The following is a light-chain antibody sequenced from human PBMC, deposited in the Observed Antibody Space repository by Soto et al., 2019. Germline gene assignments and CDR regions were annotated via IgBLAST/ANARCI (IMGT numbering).Light chain of an antibody. V-gene: IGKV3-20*01. CDR3: QQYGSSSWT. J-gene: IGKJ1*01. CDR1: QSVSSSY. Sequence: EIVLTQSPGTLSLSPGERATLSCRASQSVSSSYFAWYQQRFGQAPRLLIYGASSRATGIPDMFSDSGVGTDFTLTISRLEPEDFAVYYCQQYGSSSWTFGQGTKVEIK. CDR2: GAS.